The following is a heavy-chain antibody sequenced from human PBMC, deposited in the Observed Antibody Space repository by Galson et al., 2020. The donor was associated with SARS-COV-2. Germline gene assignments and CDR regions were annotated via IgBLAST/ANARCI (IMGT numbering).Heavy chain of an antibody. CDR3: VRAQGFCTGGTCYYYGMDV. J-gene: IGHJ6*02. V-gene: IGHV3-72*01. CDR2: SRNGGHSYTT. CDR1: GFSISHHF. Sequence: GGSLRLSGVASGFSISHHFMDWVRQAPGKGLEWVGRSRNGGHSYTTHYAASGEGRFTISRDESKNSLFLQMNSLKIEDTAVYYCVRAQGFCTGGTCYYYGMDVWGQGTTVTVSS. D-gene: IGHD2-8*01.